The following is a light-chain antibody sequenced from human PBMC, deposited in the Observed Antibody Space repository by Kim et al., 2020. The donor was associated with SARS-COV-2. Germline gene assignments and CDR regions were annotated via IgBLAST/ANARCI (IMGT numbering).Light chain of an antibody. CDR2: GAG. Sequence: SPGERASLSCKDSQSVRGTSLGWYQQKPGQAPRRIIYGAGSRATGIPDRVSGSGSGTDFTLTISRLEPEDFAVYYCQQYGSAPRTFGQGTKVDIK. J-gene: IGKJ1*01. CDR1: QSVRGTS. V-gene: IGKV3-20*01. CDR3: QQYGSAPRT.